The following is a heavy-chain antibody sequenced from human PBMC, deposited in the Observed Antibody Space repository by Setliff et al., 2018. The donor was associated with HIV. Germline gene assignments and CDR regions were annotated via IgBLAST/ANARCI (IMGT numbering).Heavy chain of an antibody. CDR2: IDYSGST. J-gene: IGHJ2*01. V-gene: IGHV4-59*12. CDR1: GGSIGTYY. D-gene: IGHD3-3*01. Sequence: SETLSLTCTVSGGSIGTYYWSWIRQPPGKGLEWIGYIDYSGSTNYNPSLKSRVSISVDTSKNQFSLKLSSVTAADTAVYYCAREGARITIFGVVTALWYFDLWGRGTLVTVSS. CDR3: AREGARITIFGVVTALWYFDL.